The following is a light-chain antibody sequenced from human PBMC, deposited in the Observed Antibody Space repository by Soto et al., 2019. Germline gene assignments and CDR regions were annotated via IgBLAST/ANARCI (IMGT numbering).Light chain of an antibody. CDR2: AAS. CDR1: QDIRNF. V-gene: IGKV1-27*01. J-gene: IGKJ3*01. CDR3: QKYSSVPV. Sequence: DLQMTQSPTSLSASVGDRVTITCRASQDIRNFVAWYQQKPGKAPKLLIYAASTLQSGVPSRFSGSGSGTDFTLIINSLQPEDVATYSCQKYSSVPVFGPGTKVEIK.